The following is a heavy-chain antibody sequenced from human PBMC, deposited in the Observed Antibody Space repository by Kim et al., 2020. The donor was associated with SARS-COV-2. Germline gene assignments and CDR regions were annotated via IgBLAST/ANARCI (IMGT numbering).Heavy chain of an antibody. D-gene: IGHD2-15*01. Sequence: SVKVSCKASGGTFSSYAISWVRQAPGQGLEWMGGIIPIFGTANYAQKFQGRVTITADESTSTAYMELSSLRSEDTAVYYCARELRDGYCSGGSCYSTFDSWGQGTLVTVSS. CDR2: IIPIFGTA. CDR3: ARELRDGYCSGGSCYSTFDS. CDR1: GGTFSSYA. V-gene: IGHV1-69*13. J-gene: IGHJ4*02.